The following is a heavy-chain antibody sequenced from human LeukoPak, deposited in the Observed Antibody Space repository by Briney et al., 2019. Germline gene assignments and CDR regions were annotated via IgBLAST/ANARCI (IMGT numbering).Heavy chain of an antibody. J-gene: IGHJ3*02. D-gene: IGHD5-12*01. V-gene: IGHV3-21*01. CDR2: ISSSSSYI. CDR3: ARGRSGYDRNDAFDI. CDR1: GFTFSSYS. Sequence: GGSLRLSCAASGFTFSSYSMNWVRQAPGKGLEWVSPISSSSSYIYYADSVKGRFTISRDNAKNSLYLQMNSLRAEDTAVYYCARGRSGYDRNDAFDIWSQGTMVTVSS.